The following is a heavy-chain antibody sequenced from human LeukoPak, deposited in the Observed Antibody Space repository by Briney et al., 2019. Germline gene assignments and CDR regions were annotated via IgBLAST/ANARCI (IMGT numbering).Heavy chain of an antibody. J-gene: IGHJ6*03. CDR1: GGTFSSYA. CDR3: ARVPAYCGGDCYSYYYYYMDV. Sequence: ASVKVSCKASGGTFSSYAISWVRQAPGQGLEWMGGTIPIFGTANYAQKFQGRVTITADKSTSTAYMELSSLRSEDTAVYYCARVPAYCGGDCYSYYYYYMDVWGKGTTVTVSS. D-gene: IGHD2-21*02. CDR2: TIPIFGTA. V-gene: IGHV1-69*06.